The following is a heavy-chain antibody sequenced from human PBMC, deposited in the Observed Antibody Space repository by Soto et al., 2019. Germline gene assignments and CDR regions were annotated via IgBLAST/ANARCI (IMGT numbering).Heavy chain of an antibody. CDR3: AHEGFGSDNWFDA. V-gene: IGHV2-5*01. CDR2: IYWNDEK. D-gene: IGHD3-10*01. Sequence: QITLKESGPTLVTPTQTLTLTCTFSGFSLTTTGLGVAWIRQPPGKALEWLALIYWNDEKRYRPSLRSRLTITKNTSKNQVVLTMTDMDPVDTATYFCAHEGFGSDNWFDAWGQGALVIVSS. CDR1: GFSLTTTGLG. J-gene: IGHJ5*02.